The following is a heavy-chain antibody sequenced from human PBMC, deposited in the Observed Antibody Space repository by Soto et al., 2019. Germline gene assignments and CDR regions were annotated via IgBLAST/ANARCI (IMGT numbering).Heavy chain of an antibody. Sequence: TGGSLRLSCAASGFTFSSYGMHWVRQAPGKGLEWVAVISYDGSNKYYADSVKGRFTISRDNSKNTLYLQMNSLRAEDTAVYYCAKDFSPHDYGENLYGMDVWGQGTTVTVSS. CDR1: GFTFSSYG. D-gene: IGHD4-17*01. J-gene: IGHJ6*02. V-gene: IGHV3-30*18. CDR3: AKDFSPHDYGENLYGMDV. CDR2: ISYDGSNK.